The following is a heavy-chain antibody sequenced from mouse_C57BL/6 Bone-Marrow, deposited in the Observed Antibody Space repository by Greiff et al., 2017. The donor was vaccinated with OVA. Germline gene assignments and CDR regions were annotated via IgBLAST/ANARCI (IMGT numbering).Heavy chain of an antibody. CDR2: IWGVGST. Sequence: VNVVESGPGLVAPSQSLSITCTVSGFSLTSYGVDWVRQSPGKGLEWLGVIWGVGSTNYNSALKSRLSISKDNSKSQVFLKMNSLQTDDTAMYYCARLTGTDAMDYWGQGTSVTVSS. CDR1: GFSLTSYG. D-gene: IGHD4-1*01. J-gene: IGHJ4*01. CDR3: ARLTGTDAMDY. V-gene: IGHV2-6*01.